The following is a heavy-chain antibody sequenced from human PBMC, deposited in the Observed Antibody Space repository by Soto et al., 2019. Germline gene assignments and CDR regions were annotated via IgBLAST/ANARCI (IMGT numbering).Heavy chain of an antibody. CDR1: GGSFSGYY. CDR3: ARSNRIAVAGTTVGPPNY. D-gene: IGHD6-19*01. Sequence: SETLSLTCAVYGGSFSGYYWSWIRQPPGKGLEWIGEINHSGSTNYNPSLKSRVTISVDTSKNQFSLKLSSVTAADTAVYYCARSNRIAVAGTTVGPPNYWGQGTLVTVSS. V-gene: IGHV4-34*01. CDR2: INHSGST. J-gene: IGHJ4*02.